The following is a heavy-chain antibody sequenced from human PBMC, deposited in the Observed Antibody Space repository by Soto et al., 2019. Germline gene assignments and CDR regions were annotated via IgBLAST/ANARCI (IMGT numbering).Heavy chain of an antibody. CDR3: ARDLRLSWDSSSSGAYYYGMDV. CDR2: INPNSGGT. V-gene: IGHV1-2*02. Sequence: ASVKVSCKVSGYTFTGYYMHWVRQAPGQGLEWMGWINPNSGGTNYAQKFQGRVTMTRDTSISTAYMELSRLRSDDTAVYYCARDLRLSWDSSSSGAYYYGMDVWGQGTTVTVSS. D-gene: IGHD6-6*01. CDR1: GYTFTGYY. J-gene: IGHJ6*02.